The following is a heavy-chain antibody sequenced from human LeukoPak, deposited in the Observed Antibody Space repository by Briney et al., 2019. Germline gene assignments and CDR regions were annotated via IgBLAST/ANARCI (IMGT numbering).Heavy chain of an antibody. J-gene: IGHJ1*01. CDR2: INHSGST. V-gene: IGHV4-34*01. D-gene: IGHD2-8*01. Sequence: PSETLSLTCAVYGGSFSGYYWSWIRQPPGKGLEWIGEINHSGSTNYNPSLKSRVTISVDTSKNQFSLKLSSVTAADTAVYYCARNGFRFLVAEYFQHWGQGTLATVSS. CDR1: GGSFSGYY. CDR3: ARNGFRFLVAEYFQH.